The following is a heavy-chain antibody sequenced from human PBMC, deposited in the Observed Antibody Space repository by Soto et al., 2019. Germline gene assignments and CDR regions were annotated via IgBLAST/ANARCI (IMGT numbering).Heavy chain of an antibody. Sequence: QVQLVESGGGVVQPGRSMRLSCAASGFTFSSDGMHWVRQAPGKGMEWAAVISYDGSNKYYADSVKGRFTISRDNSKNKLYLQMNILRAEYTAVYYCANDGGRYSGDPFLYDYYYGMDVWFQGTTVTVS. CDR1: GFTFSSDG. V-gene: IGHV3-30*18. J-gene: IGHJ6*02. CDR2: ISYDGSNK. CDR3: ANDGGRYSGDPFLYDYYYGMDV. D-gene: IGHD5-12*01.